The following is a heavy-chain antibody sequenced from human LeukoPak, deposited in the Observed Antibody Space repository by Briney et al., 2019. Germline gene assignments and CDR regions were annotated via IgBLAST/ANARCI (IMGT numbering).Heavy chain of an antibody. CDR3: ARDLGVVVVAAALDY. V-gene: IGHV3-21*04. D-gene: IGHD2-15*01. Sequence: PGGSLRLSCAASGFTFSSYSMNWVRQAPGKGLEWVSSISSSSSYIYYADSVKGRFTISRDNAKNSLYLQMNSLRAEDTAVYYCARDLGVVVVAAALDYWGQGTLVTVSS. J-gene: IGHJ4*02. CDR2: ISSSSSYI. CDR1: GFTFSSYS.